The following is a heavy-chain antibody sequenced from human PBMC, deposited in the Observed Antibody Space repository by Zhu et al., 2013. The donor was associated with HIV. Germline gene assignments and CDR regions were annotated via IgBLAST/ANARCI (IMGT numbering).Heavy chain of an antibody. CDR1: GYTFTGYY. CDR2: INPDSGDT. CDR3: AIYLPPGIAVAGSPDAFDI. V-gene: IGHV1-2*02. D-gene: IGHD6-19*01. J-gene: IGHJ3*02. Sequence: QVQLVQSGAEIKKPGASVKISCKASGYTFTGYYLQWVRQAPGQGLDWMGWINPDSGDTNSAPKFQGRVTMTRDTSISTAHMDLSRLQFDDTAVYFCAIYLPPGIAVAGSPDAFDIWGQGTMVTVSS.